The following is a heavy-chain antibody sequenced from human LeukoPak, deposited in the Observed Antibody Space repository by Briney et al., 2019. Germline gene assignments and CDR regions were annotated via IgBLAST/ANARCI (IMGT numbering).Heavy chain of an antibody. D-gene: IGHD1-26*01. Sequence: KPSGTLSLTCAVSGGSISSSNWWSWVRQPPGKGLEWIGEIYHSGSTNYNPSLKSRVTISVDTSKNQFSLKLSSVTAADTAVYYCARSRAGSYNYYFDYWGQGTLVTVSS. CDR3: ARSRAGSYNYYFDY. J-gene: IGHJ4*02. CDR2: IYHSGST. CDR1: GGSISSSNW. V-gene: IGHV4-4*02.